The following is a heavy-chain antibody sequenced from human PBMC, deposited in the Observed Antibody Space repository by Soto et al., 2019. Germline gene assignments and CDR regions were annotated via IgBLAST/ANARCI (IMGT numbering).Heavy chain of an antibody. CDR1: GGTFSSYA. CDR2: IIPIFGTA. Sequence: QVQLVQSGAEVKKPGSSVKVSCKASGGTFSSYAISWVRQAPGQGLECMGGIIPIFGTANYAQKFQGRVTITADESTSTAYMELSSLRSEDTAVYYCAIRIAAAFYYYYGMDVWGQGTTVTVSS. CDR3: AIRIAAAFYYYYGMDV. V-gene: IGHV1-69*01. D-gene: IGHD6-13*01. J-gene: IGHJ6*02.